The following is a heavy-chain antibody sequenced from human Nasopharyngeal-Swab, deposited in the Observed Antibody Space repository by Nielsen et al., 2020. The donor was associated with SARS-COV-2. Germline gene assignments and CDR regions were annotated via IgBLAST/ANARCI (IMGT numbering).Heavy chain of an antibody. CDR1: GFTFSSYW. D-gene: IGHD4-11*01. J-gene: IGHJ6*02. CDR3: ARDSYSNYEGYYYYYGMDV. V-gene: IGHV3-7*01. Sequence: GESLKISCAASGFTFSSYWMSWVRQAPGKGLEGVANIKQDGSEKYYVDSVKGRFTISRDNAKNTLYLQMNSLRAEDTAVYYCARDSYSNYEGYYYYYGMDVWGQGTTVTVSS. CDR2: IKQDGSEK.